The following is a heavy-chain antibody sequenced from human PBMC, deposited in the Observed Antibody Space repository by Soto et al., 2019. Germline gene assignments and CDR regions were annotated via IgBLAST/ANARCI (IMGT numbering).Heavy chain of an antibody. V-gene: IGHV1-24*01. Sequence: ASVKVSCKVSGYTLTELSMHWVRQAPGKGLEWMGGFDPEDGETIYAQKFQGRVTMTEDTSTDTAYMELSSLGSEDTAVYYCATALPTMVRGVIIGSYYYYGMDVWGQGTTVTVSS. CDR3: ATALPTMVRGVIIGSYYYYGMDV. CDR2: FDPEDGET. J-gene: IGHJ6*02. CDR1: GYTLTELS. D-gene: IGHD3-10*01.